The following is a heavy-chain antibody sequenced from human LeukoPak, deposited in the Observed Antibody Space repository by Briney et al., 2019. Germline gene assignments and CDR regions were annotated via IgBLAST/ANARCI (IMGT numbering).Heavy chain of an antibody. CDR1: GGTFSSYA. J-gene: IGHJ4*02. D-gene: IGHD1-26*01. CDR3: ARAGLVGATPIDY. CDR2: IIPIFGTA. V-gene: IGHV1-69*13. Sequence: GASVTVSCKASGGTFSSYAISWVRQAPGQGLEWMGGIIPIFGTANYAQKFQGRATITADESTSTAYMELSSLRSEDTAVYYCARAGLVGATPIDYWGQGTLVTVSS.